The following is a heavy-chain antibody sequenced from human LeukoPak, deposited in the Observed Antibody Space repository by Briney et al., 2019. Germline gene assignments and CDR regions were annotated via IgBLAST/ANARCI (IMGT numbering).Heavy chain of an antibody. CDR2: IKQDGSEK. CDR3: ASGRISKRD. V-gene: IGHV3-7*01. D-gene: IGHD3/OR15-3a*01. CDR1: GFTFSSYW. J-gene: IGHJ4*02. Sequence: GGPLRLSCAASGFTFSSYWMSWVRQAPGKGLEPVANIKQDGSEKYYVDSVKGRFTISRDNAKNSLYLQMNSLRAEDTAVYYCASGRISKRDWGQGTLVTVSS.